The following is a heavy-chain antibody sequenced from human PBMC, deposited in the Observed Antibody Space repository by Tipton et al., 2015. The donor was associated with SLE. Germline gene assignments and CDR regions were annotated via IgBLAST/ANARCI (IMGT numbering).Heavy chain of an antibody. D-gene: IGHD6-13*01. CDR1: GFSISSGYY. V-gene: IGHV4-38-2*01. J-gene: IGHJ4*02. CDR2: IIHSGAT. CDR3: AGGAAAGWFLDY. Sequence: TLSLTCAVSGFSISSGYYWGWFRPPPGKGLEVVGVIIHSGATDYNPSLKSRVTMSADTSNNHFSLKLSSVTATDTAVYYCAGGAAAGWFLDYWGQGTLVTVSS.